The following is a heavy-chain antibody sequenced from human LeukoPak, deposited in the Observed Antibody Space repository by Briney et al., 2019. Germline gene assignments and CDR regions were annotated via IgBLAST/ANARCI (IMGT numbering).Heavy chain of an antibody. Sequence: SETLSLTCAVYGGSFSGYYWSWIRQPPGKGLEWIGEINHSGSTNYNPSLKSRVTISVDTSKNQFSLKLSSVTAADTAVYYCASLTCYYMDVWGKGTTVTISS. CDR2: INHSGST. CDR3: ASLTCYYMDV. J-gene: IGHJ6*03. V-gene: IGHV4-34*01. CDR1: GGSFSGYY.